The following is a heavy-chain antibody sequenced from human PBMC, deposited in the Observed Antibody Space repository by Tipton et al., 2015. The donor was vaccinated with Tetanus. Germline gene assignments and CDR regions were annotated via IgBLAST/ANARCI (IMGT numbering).Heavy chain of an antibody. CDR2: SWYDGTDK. CDR3: AREADCSGGSCFAGDFDN. V-gene: IGHV3-33*01. CDR1: GFIFSSYG. J-gene: IGHJ4*02. D-gene: IGHD2-15*01. Sequence: SLRLSCAASGFIFSSYGIHWVRQAPGKGLEWVAASWYDGTDKYYADSVKRRFTISRDNSKNPHYLQMNSLRAEDTAVYYCAREADCSGGSCFAGDFDNWGQGTQVPVSS.